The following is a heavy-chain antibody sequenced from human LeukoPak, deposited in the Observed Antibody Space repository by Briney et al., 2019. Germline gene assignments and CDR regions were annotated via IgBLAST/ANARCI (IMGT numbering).Heavy chain of an antibody. CDR2: ISNSGST. V-gene: IGHV4-59*01. CDR3: ARVSNADSYGSWFDP. CDR1: GGSISSYY. J-gene: IGHJ5*02. D-gene: IGHD5-18*01. Sequence: SETLSLTCTVSGGSISSYYWTWIRQPPLKGLEWIGYISNSGSTSYNPSLKSRVTISVDTSKNQFSLRLSSVTAADTAVYYCARVSNADSYGSWFDPWGQGTLVTVSS.